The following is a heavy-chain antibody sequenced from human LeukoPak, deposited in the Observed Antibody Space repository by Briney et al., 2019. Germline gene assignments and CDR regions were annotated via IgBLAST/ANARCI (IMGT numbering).Heavy chain of an antibody. CDR2: INHSGST. V-gene: IGHV4-39*07. CDR1: GGSISSGAYY. Sequence: SETLSLTCTVSGGSISSGAYYWSWIRQPPGKGLEWIGEINHSGSTNYNPSLKSRVTISVDTSKNQFSLKLSSVTAADTAVYYCARGPREPYSSGWYNYYYYGMDVWGQGTTVTVSS. D-gene: IGHD6-19*01. CDR3: ARGPREPYSSGWYNYYYYGMDV. J-gene: IGHJ6*02.